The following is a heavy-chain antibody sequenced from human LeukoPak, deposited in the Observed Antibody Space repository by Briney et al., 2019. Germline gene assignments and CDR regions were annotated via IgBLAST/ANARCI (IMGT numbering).Heavy chain of an antibody. J-gene: IGHJ4*02. CDR2: INPNSGGT. CDR3: AREETYYYDSSGYDY. D-gene: IGHD3-22*01. Sequence: ASVKVSCKASGYTFTGYYMHWARQAPGQGLEWMGWINPNSGGTNYAQKFQGRVTMTRDTSISTAYMELSRLRSDDTAVYYCAREETYYYDSSGYDYWGQGTLVTVSS. CDR1: GYTFTGYY. V-gene: IGHV1-2*02.